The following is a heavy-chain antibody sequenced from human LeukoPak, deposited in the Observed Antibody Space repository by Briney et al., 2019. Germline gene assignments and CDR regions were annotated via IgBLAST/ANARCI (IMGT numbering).Heavy chain of an antibody. CDR2: INANSGGT. CDR1: GYTFTDYY. V-gene: IGHV1-2*02. Sequence: ASVKVSCKASGYTFTDYYMHWVRQAPGQGLEWMGWINANSGGTNCAQKFQGRVTMTRDTSITTAYMELRSLRSDDTAVFYCARGPFRNVDTAMIASRFDPWGQGTLVTVSS. J-gene: IGHJ5*02. D-gene: IGHD5-18*01. CDR3: ARGPFRNVDTAMIASRFDP.